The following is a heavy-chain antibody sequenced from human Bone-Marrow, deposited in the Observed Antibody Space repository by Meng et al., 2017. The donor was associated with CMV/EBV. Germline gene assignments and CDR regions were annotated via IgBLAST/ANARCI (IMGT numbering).Heavy chain of an antibody. J-gene: IGHJ4*02. Sequence: SCKASGYTFTSYGISWVRQAPGKGLEWVSAISGSGGSTYYADSVKGRFTISRDNSKNTLYLQMNSLRAEDTAVYYCASDSSSSNSDYWGQGTLVTVAS. CDR1: GYTFTSYG. CDR2: ISGSGGST. CDR3: ASDSSSSNSDY. V-gene: IGHV3-23*01. D-gene: IGHD6-6*01.